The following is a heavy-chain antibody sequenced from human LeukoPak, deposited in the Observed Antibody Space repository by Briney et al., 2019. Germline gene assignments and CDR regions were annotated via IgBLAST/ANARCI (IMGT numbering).Heavy chain of an antibody. CDR2: MNIDGSEK. V-gene: IGHV3-7*03. CDR3: AKIEKRYCSSTSCYIFDY. Sequence: GGSLRLSYAASGFTFSNYWMGWVRQAPGKRPEWVANMNIDGSEKYYADSVKGRFTISRDNARNSVYLQMNSLRAEDTALYYCAKIEKRYCSSTSCYIFDYWGQGTLVTVSS. CDR1: GFTFSNYW. J-gene: IGHJ4*02. D-gene: IGHD2-2*02.